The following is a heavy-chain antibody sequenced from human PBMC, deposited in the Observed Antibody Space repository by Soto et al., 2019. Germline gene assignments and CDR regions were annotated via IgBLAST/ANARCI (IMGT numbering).Heavy chain of an antibody. CDR1: EFTFDKYY. J-gene: IGHJ6*02. V-gene: IGHV3-7*01. CDR2: IKPDGSEQ. D-gene: IGHD1-20*01. Sequence: VGSLRLSCAASEFTFDKYYMTWVRQSPGKGPEWVANIKPDGSEQYYVDSVKGRFTISRDNANNSLYLQMNSLRAEDTAVYFCARGNWNYYYGFDVWGQGTTVTVSS. CDR3: ARGNWNYYYGFDV.